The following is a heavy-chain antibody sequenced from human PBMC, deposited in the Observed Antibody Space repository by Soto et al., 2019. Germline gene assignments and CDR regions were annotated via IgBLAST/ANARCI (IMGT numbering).Heavy chain of an antibody. CDR1: GGSIISGGYY. J-gene: IGHJ4*02. D-gene: IGHD6-19*01. Sequence: TLSLTCTVSGGSIISGGYYWSWIRQHPGKGLEWIGYIYYSGSTYYNPSLKSRVTISVDTSKNQFSLKLSSVTAADTAVYYCAREPGVAGPYYWGQGTLVTVSS. V-gene: IGHV4-31*03. CDR3: AREPGVAGPYY. CDR2: IYYSGST.